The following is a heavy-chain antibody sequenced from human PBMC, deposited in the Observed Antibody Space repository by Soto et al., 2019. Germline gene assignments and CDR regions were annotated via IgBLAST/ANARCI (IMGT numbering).Heavy chain of an antibody. J-gene: IGHJ4*02. CDR2: IYYSGST. D-gene: IGHD3-22*01. Sequence: SETLSLTYTVSGGSISSGGDYWSWIRQHPGKGLEWIGYIYYSGSTYYNPSLKSRVTISVDTSKNQFSLKLSSVTAADTAVYYCARDHYYDSSGYPFIWGQGTLVTVSS. CDR1: GGSISSGGDY. V-gene: IGHV4-31*03. CDR3: ARDHYYDSSGYPFI.